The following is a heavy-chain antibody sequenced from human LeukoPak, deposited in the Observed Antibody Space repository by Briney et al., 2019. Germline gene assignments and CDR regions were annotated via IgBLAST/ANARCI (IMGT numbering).Heavy chain of an antibody. Sequence: SETLSLTCTVSVDSISDYYRGWIRQPPGKGLEWIGYIYYSGSTYYNPSLKSRVTISVDTSKNQFSLKLSSVTAADTAVYYCARQTTVTTYFDYWGQGTLVTVSS. D-gene: IGHD4-17*01. CDR3: ARQTTVTTYFDY. V-gene: IGHV4-59*08. J-gene: IGHJ4*02. CDR2: IYYSGST. CDR1: VDSISDYY.